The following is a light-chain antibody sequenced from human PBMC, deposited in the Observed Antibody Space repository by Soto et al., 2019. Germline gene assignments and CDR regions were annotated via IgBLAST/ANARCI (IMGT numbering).Light chain of an antibody. J-gene: IGKJ4*01. CDR1: RSLLHGSNNENF. CDR2: WAS. Sequence: DIVMTQSPDSLAVSLGERATINCKSSRSLLHGSNNENFLAWYQQRPGQPPKLLFYWASTRQSGVPERFSGSGSETDFTLTISSLRAEDVAVYYCLQYFGIPLTFGGGTKVEIK. V-gene: IGKV4-1*01. CDR3: LQYFGIPLT.